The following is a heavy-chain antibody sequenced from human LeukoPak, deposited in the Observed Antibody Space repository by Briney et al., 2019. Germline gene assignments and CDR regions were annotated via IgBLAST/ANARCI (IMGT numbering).Heavy chain of an antibody. D-gene: IGHD6-13*01. J-gene: IGHJ6*03. CDR3: ARGLQSYSSSWSRYYYYYCMDV. V-gene: IGHV3-23*01. Sequence: PGGSLRLSCAASGFTFSSYAMSWVRQAPGKGLEWVSAISGSGGSTYYADSVKGRFTISRDNSKNTLYLQMNSLRAEDTAVYYCARGLQSYSSSWSRYYYYYCMDVWGKGTTVTVSS. CDR2: ISGSGGST. CDR1: GFTFSSYA.